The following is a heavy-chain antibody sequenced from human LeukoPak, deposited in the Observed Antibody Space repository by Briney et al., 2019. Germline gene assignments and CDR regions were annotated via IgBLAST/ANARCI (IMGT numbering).Heavy chain of an antibody. CDR3: AREIFGIAVADGAEYFQH. CDR1: GYTFTSYG. J-gene: IGHJ1*01. V-gene: IGHV1-18*01. Sequence: ASVKVSCKASGYTFTSYGISWVRQAPGQGLEWIGWISAYNGNTNYAQKLQGRVTMTTDTSTSTAYMELRSLRSDDTAVYYCAREIFGIAVADGAEYFQHWGQGTLVTVSS. D-gene: IGHD6-19*01. CDR2: ISAYNGNT.